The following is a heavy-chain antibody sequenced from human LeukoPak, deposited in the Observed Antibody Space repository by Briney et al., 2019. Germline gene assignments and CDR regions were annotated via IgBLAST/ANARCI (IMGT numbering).Heavy chain of an antibody. CDR1: GFTFSDYS. J-gene: IGHJ6*03. V-gene: IGHV3-53*01. CDR2: IYSGGST. Sequence: GGSLRLSCAASGFTFSDYSMSWVRQAPGKGLEWVSVIYSGGSTYYADSVRGRFTISRDNSKNTLYLQMNSLRAEDTAMYYCARVKAGYYYYMDVWGKGTTVTVSS. D-gene: IGHD3-10*01. CDR3: ARVKAGYYYYMDV.